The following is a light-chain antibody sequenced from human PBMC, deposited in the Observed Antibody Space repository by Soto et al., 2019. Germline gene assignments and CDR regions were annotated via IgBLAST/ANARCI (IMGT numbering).Light chain of an antibody. CDR1: QAIGTY. J-gene: IGKJ4*01. Sequence: DIQLTQSPSFLSASIGDSVTITCRASQAIGTYSAWYQPKPGKAPNLLVSAASTLHSGVPSRFSGSGSGTEFPLAITGLQPEDVATYYCQQLHTYLLTFGGGTKVQIK. V-gene: IGKV1-9*01. CDR2: AAS. CDR3: QQLHTYLLT.